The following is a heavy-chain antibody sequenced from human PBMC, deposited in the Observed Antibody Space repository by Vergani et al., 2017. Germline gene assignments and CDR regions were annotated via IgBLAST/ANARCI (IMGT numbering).Heavy chain of an antibody. D-gene: IGHD1-26*01. V-gene: IGHV1-18*01. Sequence: QVQLVQSGAEVKKPGASVKVSCKASCYTFSTYGISWVRQAPGQGLEWMGWISAYNGNTNYPEKFQGRLTMTTDTSTRTAYMELRSLRSDDTAVYYCARDHFGSGSYMAWFDPWGQGSPVIVSS. J-gene: IGHJ5*02. CDR3: ARDHFGSGSYMAWFDP. CDR1: CYTFSTYG. CDR2: ISAYNGNT.